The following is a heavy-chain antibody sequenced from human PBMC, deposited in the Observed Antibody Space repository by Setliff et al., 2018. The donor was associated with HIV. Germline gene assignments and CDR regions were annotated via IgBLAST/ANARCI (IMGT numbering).Heavy chain of an antibody. J-gene: IGHJ4*02. D-gene: IGHD3-10*01. Sequence: SETLSLTCSVSGGSISSYYWSWIRQPPGKGLEWIGYIYYSGSTNYNPSLKSRVTISVDTSKTQFSLKLSSVTAADPAVYYCARNLWFGGNRYFDYWGQGTLVTVSS. CDR3: ARNLWFGGNRYFDY. CDR1: GGSISSYY. CDR2: IYYSGST. V-gene: IGHV4-59*01.